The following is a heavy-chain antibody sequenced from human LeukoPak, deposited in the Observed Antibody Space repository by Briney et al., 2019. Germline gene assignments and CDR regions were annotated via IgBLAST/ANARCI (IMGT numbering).Heavy chain of an antibody. D-gene: IGHD6-13*01. Sequence: GESLEISCKSSGYSFTSYWIGWVRQMPGKGLEWMGIIYPGDSDTRYSPSFQGQVTISADKSISTAYLQWSSLKASDTAMYYCAKGSWYAAYAFDIWGQGTMVTVSS. CDR1: GYSFTSYW. V-gene: IGHV5-51*01. CDR2: IYPGDSDT. CDR3: AKGSWYAAYAFDI. J-gene: IGHJ3*02.